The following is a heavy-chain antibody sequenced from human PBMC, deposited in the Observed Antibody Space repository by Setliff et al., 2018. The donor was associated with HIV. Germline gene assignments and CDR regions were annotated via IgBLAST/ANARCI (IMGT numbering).Heavy chain of an antibody. CDR2: ISYSGKT. CDR3: VTVVQDDLGVALFDY. CDR1: GFTFNSCWMN. J-gene: IGHJ4*02. Sequence: PGGSLRLSCAASGFTFNSCWMNWVRQAPGKGLDWIGYISYSGKTYYNPSLKSRVTISVDTSNNHFSLKLSSVTAADTAIYYCVTVVQDDLGVALFDYWGQGTLVTVSS. D-gene: IGHD3-10*01. V-gene: IGHV4-59*04.